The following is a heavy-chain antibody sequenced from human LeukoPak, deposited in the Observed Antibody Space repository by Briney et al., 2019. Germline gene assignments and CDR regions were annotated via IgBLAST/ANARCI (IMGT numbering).Heavy chain of an antibody. V-gene: IGHV3-49*04. CDR2: IRSKAYGGTT. CDR1: GFTFGDYA. D-gene: IGHD3-9*01. Sequence: GWSLRLSCTASGFTFGDYAMSWVRQAPGKGLDWVGFIRSKAYGGTTEYAASVKGRFTISRDDSKSIAYLQMNSLKTEDTAVYYCTRDVRYFDWPYYYYYYMDVWGKGTTVTISS. CDR3: TRDVRYFDWPYYYYYYMDV. J-gene: IGHJ6*03.